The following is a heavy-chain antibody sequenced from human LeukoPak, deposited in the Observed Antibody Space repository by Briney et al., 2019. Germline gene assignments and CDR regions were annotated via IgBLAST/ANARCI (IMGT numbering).Heavy chain of an antibody. Sequence: GGSLRLSCAASGFTFGNSAMSWVRQAPGKGLEWVSVIYSGGSTYYADSVKGRFTISRDNSKNTLYLQMNSLRAEDTAVYYCARSAVGGYSGYDVNWGQGTLVTVSS. D-gene: IGHD5-12*01. CDR1: GFTFGNSA. V-gene: IGHV3-66*01. J-gene: IGHJ4*02. CDR2: IYSGGST. CDR3: ARSAVGGYSGYDVN.